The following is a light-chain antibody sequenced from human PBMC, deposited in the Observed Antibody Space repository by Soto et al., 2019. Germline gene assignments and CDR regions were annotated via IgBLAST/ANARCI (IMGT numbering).Light chain of an antibody. CDR1: SSDVGGYNY. V-gene: IGLV2-11*01. Sequence: QSALTQPRSVSGSPGQSVTISCTGTSSDVGGYNYLSWYQQHPDKAPKLMIYDVTKRPSGVPDRFSGSKSGNTASLTISGLQAEDEADYYCCSYAGSYTDVFGSGTKVTVL. CDR3: CSYAGSYTDV. J-gene: IGLJ1*01. CDR2: DVT.